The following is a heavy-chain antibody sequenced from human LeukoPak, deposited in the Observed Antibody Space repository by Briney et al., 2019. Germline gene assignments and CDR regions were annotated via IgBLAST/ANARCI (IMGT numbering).Heavy chain of an antibody. J-gene: IGHJ6*04. V-gene: IGHV3-21*01. CDR2: ISTSSSYI. CDR3: ARDRGGYCSSTSCYLSEVDV. CDR1: GFTFSSYS. D-gene: IGHD2-2*01. Sequence: GGSLRLSCAASGFTFSSYSMNWVRQAPGKGLEWVSSISTSSSYIYYADSVKGRFTISRDNAKNSLYLQMNSLRAEDTAVYYCARDRGGYCSSTSCYLSEVDVWGKGTTVTVSS.